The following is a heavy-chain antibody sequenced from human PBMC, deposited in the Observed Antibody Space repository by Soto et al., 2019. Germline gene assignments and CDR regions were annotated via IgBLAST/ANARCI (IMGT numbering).Heavy chain of an antibody. CDR1: GFLFSTST. J-gene: IGHJ5*02. D-gene: IGHD4-17*01. V-gene: IGHV3-30*14. Sequence: PGGSLRLSCEASGFLFSTSTLNWVRRAPGKGLEWVAEISSRGTDIYYADSVKGRFTISRDNSKNTVYLLLDRVKSDDTAVYFCATLGRADYPPLAAWGQGTLVTVSS. CDR3: ATLGRADYPPLAA. CDR2: ISSRGTDI.